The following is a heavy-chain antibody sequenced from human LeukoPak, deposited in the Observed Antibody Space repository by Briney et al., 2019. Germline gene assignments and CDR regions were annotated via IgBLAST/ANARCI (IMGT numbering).Heavy chain of an antibody. J-gene: IGHJ5*02. CDR3: ARGGYHILTGYGSFDP. Sequence: SETLSLTCTVSGGSITNYYWSWIRQPPGKGLEWIGYSYYSGTTNYNPSLKRRVTISVDTSKNQFSLKLSSVTTADTAVYYCARGGYHILTGYGSFDPWGQGTLVSVSS. D-gene: IGHD3-9*01. CDR1: GGSITNYY. CDR2: SYYSGTT. V-gene: IGHV4-59*01.